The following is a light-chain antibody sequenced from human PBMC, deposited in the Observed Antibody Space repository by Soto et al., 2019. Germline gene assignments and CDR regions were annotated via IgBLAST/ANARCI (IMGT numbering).Light chain of an antibody. CDR2: GAS. Sequence: VLTQSAGTRTLSHGERATLSCRASQSVSSSYLAWYQQKPGQAPRLLIYGASSRATGIPDRFSGSGSGTDFTLTISRLEPEDFAVYYCQQYGTSPRTFGQGTKVDI. CDR3: QQYGTSPRT. J-gene: IGKJ1*01. V-gene: IGKV3-20*01. CDR1: QSVSSSY.